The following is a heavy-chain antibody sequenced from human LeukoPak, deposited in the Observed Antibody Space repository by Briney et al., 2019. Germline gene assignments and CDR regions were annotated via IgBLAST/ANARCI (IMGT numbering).Heavy chain of an antibody. D-gene: IGHD6-13*01. J-gene: IGHJ4*02. V-gene: IGHV5-51*01. CDR2: IYPGDSDT. CDR3: ARLRYSSTWYRFDYFDY. Sequence: GESLKISCKGSGYSFTSYWIGWVRQMPGKGPEWMGSIYPGDSDTRYSPSFQGHVTMSADKSISTAYLQWSSLKASDTAMYYCARLRYSSTWYRFDYFDYWGQGTLVTVSS. CDR1: GYSFTSYW.